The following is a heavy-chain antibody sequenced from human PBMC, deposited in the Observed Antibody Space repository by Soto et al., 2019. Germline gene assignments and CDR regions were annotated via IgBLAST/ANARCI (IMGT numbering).Heavy chain of an antibody. CDR2: INHSGST. D-gene: IGHD2-8*02. Sequence: QVQLQQWGAGLLKPSETLSLTCAVYGGSFSGYYWTWIRQPPGTGLEWIGEINHSGSTNYNPSLKSRVTISVYTSKNQFSLKLTSVTAADTALYYCARDKITGLFDYWGQGTLVTVSS. J-gene: IGHJ4*02. V-gene: IGHV4-34*01. CDR1: GGSFSGYY. CDR3: ARDKITGLFDY.